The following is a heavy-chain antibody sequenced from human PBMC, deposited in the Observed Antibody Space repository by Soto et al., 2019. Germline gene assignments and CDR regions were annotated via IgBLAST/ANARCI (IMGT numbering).Heavy chain of an antibody. Sequence: QVQLVQSGAEVKKPGSSVKVSCTASGGTFSSYTISWVRQAPGQGLEWMGRIIPILGIANYAQKFQGRVTITADKSTSTAYMELSSLRSEDTAVYYCAREYGDFWSGYRKGAPIDYWGQGTLVTVSS. CDR3: AREYGDFWSGYRKGAPIDY. J-gene: IGHJ4*02. D-gene: IGHD3-3*01. CDR1: GGTFSSYT. V-gene: IGHV1-69*08. CDR2: IIPILGIA.